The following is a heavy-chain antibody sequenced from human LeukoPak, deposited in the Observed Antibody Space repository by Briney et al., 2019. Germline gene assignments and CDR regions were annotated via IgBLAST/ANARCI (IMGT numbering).Heavy chain of an antibody. D-gene: IGHD3-10*01. V-gene: IGHV4-39*01. Sequence: PSETLSLTCTVSGGSISSSSYYWGWIRQPPGKGLEWIGSIYYSGSTYYNPSLKSRVTISVDTSKNQFSLKLSSVTAADTAVYYCARLWSASYAFDYWGQGTLVTVSS. CDR1: GGSISSSSYY. CDR3: ARLWSASYAFDY. CDR2: IYYSGST. J-gene: IGHJ4*02.